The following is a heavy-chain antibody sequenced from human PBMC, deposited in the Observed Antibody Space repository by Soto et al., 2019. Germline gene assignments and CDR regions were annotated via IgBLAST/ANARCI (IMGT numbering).Heavy chain of an antibody. CDR2: IYPGDSDT. J-gene: IGHJ4*02. CDR1: GYSFTSYW. CDR3: ASYYGGNSEWSLDY. D-gene: IGHD4-17*01. V-gene: IGHV5-51*01. Sequence: ESLKTYFKGSGYSFTSYWIGWVRQIPGKGLEWMGIIYPGDSDTRYSPSFQGQVTISADKSISTAYLQWSSLKASDTAMYYCASYYGGNSEWSLDYWGQGTLVTVSS.